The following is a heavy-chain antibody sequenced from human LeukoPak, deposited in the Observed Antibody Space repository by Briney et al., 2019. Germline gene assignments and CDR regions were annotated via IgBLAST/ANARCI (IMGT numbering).Heavy chain of an antibody. CDR2: IYYSGST. CDR1: GGPISSGDYY. V-gene: IGHV4-30-4*08. D-gene: IGHD2-21*01. J-gene: IGHJ5*02. CDR3: ARGVYCGGDCYWCDP. Sequence: SETLSLTCTVSGGPISSGDYYWSWIRQPPGKGLEWIGYIYYSGSTYYNPSLKSRVTISVDTSKNQFSLKMSSVTAADTAVYYCARGVYCGGDCYWCDPWGQGTLVTVSS.